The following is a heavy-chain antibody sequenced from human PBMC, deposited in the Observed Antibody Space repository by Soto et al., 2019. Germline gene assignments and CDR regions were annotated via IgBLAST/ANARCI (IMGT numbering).Heavy chain of an antibody. CDR3: ARYLVDTAIGPYYYYYYGMDV. J-gene: IGHJ6*02. CDR1: GYTFTGYY. V-gene: IGHV1-2*02. D-gene: IGHD5-18*01. CDR2: INPNSGGT. Sequence: ASVKVSCKASGYTFTGYYMHWVRQAPGQGLEWMGWINPNSGGTNYAQKFQGRVTMTRDTSISTAYMELSRLRSDDTAVYYCARYLVDTAIGPYYYYYYGMDVWGQGTTVTVSS.